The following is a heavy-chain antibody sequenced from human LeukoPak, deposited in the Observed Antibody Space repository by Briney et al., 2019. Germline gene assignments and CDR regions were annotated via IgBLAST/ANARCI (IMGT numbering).Heavy chain of an antibody. V-gene: IGHV4-34*01. CDR1: GGSFSGYY. CDR2: INHSGST. CDR3: ARLDGDYTGFNWYFDL. Sequence: KASETLSLTCAVYGGSFSGYYWSWIRQPPGKGLEWIGEINHSGSTNYNPSLKSRVTISVDTSKNQFSLRLSSVTAADTAVYYCARLDGDYTGFNWYFDLWGRGTLVTVSS. D-gene: IGHD4-17*01. J-gene: IGHJ2*01.